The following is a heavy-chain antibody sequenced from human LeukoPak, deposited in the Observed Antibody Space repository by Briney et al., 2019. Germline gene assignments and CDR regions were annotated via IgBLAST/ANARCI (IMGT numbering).Heavy chain of an antibody. CDR2: ISAYNGNT. CDR1: GYAFTSYG. Sequence: ASVKVSCKASGYAFTSYGISWVRQAPGQGLEWRGWISAYNGNTNYAQKLQGRVTMTTDTSTSTAYMELRSLRADDTAVYYCARDVSCGGDCHNWFDPWGQGTLVTVSS. CDR3: ARDVSCGGDCHNWFDP. V-gene: IGHV1-18*01. J-gene: IGHJ5*02. D-gene: IGHD2-21*01.